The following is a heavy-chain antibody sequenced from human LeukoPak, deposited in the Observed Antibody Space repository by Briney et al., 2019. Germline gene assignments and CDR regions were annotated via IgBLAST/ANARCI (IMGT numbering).Heavy chain of an antibody. J-gene: IGHJ3*02. CDR2: INPNSGGT. D-gene: IGHD3-3*01. CDR1: GYTFTGYY. Sequence: ASVKVSCKASGYTFTGYYMHWVRQAPGQGLEWMGWINPNSGGTNYAQKLQGRVTMTRDTSISTAYMELSRLRSDDTAVYYCARAESIFGVANDAFDIWGQGTMVTVSS. V-gene: IGHV1-2*02. CDR3: ARAESIFGVANDAFDI.